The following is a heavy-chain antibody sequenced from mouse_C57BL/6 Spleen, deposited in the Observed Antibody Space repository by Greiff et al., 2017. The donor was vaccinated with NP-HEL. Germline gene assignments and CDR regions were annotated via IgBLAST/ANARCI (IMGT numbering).Heavy chain of an antibody. CDR1: GYTFTSYW. Sequence: QVQLQQPGAELVKPGASVKMSCKASGYTFTSYWITWVKQRPGQGLEWIGDIYPGSGSTNYNEKFKSKATLTVDTSSSTAYMQLSSLTSEDSAVYDCARSQLGRRDYAMDYWGQGTSVTVSS. D-gene: IGHD4-1*02. CDR3: ARSQLGRRDYAMDY. CDR2: IYPGSGST. J-gene: IGHJ4*01. V-gene: IGHV1-55*01.